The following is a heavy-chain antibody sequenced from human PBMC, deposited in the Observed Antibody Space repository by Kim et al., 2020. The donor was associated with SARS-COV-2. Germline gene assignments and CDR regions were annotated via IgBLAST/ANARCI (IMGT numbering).Heavy chain of an antibody. D-gene: IGHD5-18*01. CDR2: ISSSSSYI. Sequence: GGSLRLSCAASGFTFSSYSMNWVRQAPGKGLEWVSSISSSSSYIYYADSVKGRFTISRDNAKNSLYLQMNSLRAEDTAVYYCASPSGYSYGYVYAFDIWGQGTMVTVSS. CDR3: ASPSGYSYGYVYAFDI. CDR1: GFTFSSYS. J-gene: IGHJ3*02. V-gene: IGHV3-21*01.